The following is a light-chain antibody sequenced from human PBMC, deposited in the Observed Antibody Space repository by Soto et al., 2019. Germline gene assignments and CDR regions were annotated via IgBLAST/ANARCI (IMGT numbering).Light chain of an antibody. J-gene: IGKJ4*01. CDR2: GAS. Sequence: EIVLTQSPGTLSLSPGERATLFCRASQSLSSTYLAWYQQRPGQAPRLLIFGASNRATGIPDRFRGSGSVTDFTLTISRLEPGDFAVYYCQRYGSSSLSFGGGTRVEI. V-gene: IGKV3-20*01. CDR1: QSLSSTY. CDR3: QRYGSSSLS.